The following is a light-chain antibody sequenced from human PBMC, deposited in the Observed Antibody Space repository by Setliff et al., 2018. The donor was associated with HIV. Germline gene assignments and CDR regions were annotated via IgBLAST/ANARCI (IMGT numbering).Light chain of an antibody. J-gene: IGLJ2*01. V-gene: IGLV2-23*02. CDR2: EVS. CDR1: SSDVGSYNL. Sequence: ALTQPASVSGSPGQSITISCTGSSSDVGSYNLVSWYQQLPGKAPKLMIYEVSKRPSGISNRFSGSKSGNTASLTISRLQAEDEADYYCCSYAGSNTYLLFGGGT. CDR3: CSYAGSNTYLL.